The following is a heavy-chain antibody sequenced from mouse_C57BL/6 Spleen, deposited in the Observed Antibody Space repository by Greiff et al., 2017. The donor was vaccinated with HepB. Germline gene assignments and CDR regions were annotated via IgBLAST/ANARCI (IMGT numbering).Heavy chain of an antibody. CDR1: GYTLTSYC. V-gene: IGHV1-64*01. D-gene: IGHD2-3*01. CDR3: ARGWLLRGAYAMDY. Sequence: QVQLQQPGAELVKPGASVKLSCKASGYTLTSYCMHWVKQRPGQGLEWIGMIHPNSGSTNYNEKFKSKATLTVDKSSSTAYMQLSSLTSEDSAVYYCARGWLLRGAYAMDYWGQGTSVTVSS. J-gene: IGHJ4*01. CDR2: IHPNSGST.